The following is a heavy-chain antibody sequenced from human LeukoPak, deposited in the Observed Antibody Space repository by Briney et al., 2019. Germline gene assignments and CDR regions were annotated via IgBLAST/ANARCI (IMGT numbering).Heavy chain of an antibody. J-gene: IGHJ5*02. CDR3: ARDAQLWSNWFDP. CDR1: GFTFSDYY. D-gene: IGHD5-18*01. CDR2: ISSSGSTI. V-gene: IGHV3-11*04. Sequence: PGGSLRLSCAASGFTFSDYYMSWVRQAPGKGLEWGSYISSSGSTIYYADSVKGRFTISRDNAKNSLYLQMNSLRAEDTAVYYCARDAQLWSNWFDPWGQGTLVTVSS.